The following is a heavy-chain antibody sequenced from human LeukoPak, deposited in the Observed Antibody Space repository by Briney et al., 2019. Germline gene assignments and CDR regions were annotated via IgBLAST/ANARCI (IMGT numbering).Heavy chain of an antibody. CDR3: AKLEGGSRRGPDY. CDR1: GYTFTGYW. V-gene: IGHV5-51*01. D-gene: IGHD5-24*01. J-gene: IGHJ4*02. CDR2: IYPGDSDT. Sequence: HGESLKISCTGSGYTFTGYWIAWVRQMPGKGLELMGIIYPGDSDTRYSPSFQGQVTISADKSISTAYLQWSSLKASDAAMYYCAKLEGGSRRGPDYWGQGTLVTVSS.